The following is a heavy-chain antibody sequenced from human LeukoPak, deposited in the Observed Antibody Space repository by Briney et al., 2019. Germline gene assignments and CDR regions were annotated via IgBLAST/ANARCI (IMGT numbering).Heavy chain of an antibody. CDR1: GLTFRTYS. J-gene: IGHJ4*02. D-gene: IGHD3-10*01. V-gene: IGHV3-48*01. Sequence: GGSLRLSCAASGLTFRTYSMNWVRQAPGKGLEWVSYISSGGSTIYYADSVKGRFTISRDNAKNSLYLQMNSLRAEDTAMYYCARDTYGSGNYYNAPLDYWGQGTLVTVSS. CDR3: ARDTYGSGNYYNAPLDY. CDR2: ISSGGSTI.